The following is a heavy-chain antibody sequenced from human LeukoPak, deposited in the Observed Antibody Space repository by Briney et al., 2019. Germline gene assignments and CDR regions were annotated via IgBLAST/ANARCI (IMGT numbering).Heavy chain of an antibody. Sequence: ASVKVSCKASGYTFTDYYMHWVRQAPGQGLEWLGWINPNSGGTNYAQKFQGRVTMTRDTSITTAYMELSRLKSDDTAVYYCARDPGEEWLRWLDYWGQEALVTVSS. V-gene: IGHV1-2*02. CDR1: GYTFTDYY. CDR2: INPNSGGT. D-gene: IGHD5-12*01. J-gene: IGHJ4*02. CDR3: ARDPGEEWLRWLDY.